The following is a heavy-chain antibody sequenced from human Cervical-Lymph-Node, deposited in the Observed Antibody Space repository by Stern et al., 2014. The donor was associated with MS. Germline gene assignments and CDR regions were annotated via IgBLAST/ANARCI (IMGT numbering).Heavy chain of an antibody. J-gene: IGHJ3*02. CDR3: ARGVMVAATYAYDI. Sequence: VPLVESGGGLVQPGGSLRLSCAASGFTFSTYWMHWVRQAPGKGLAWVSRINSDESSTTYADSVKGRFSISRDNDKNTLYLQMNSLRAEDTAVYYCARGVMVAATYAYDIWGQGTMVTISS. CDR2: INSDESST. CDR1: GFTFSTYW. V-gene: IGHV3-74*02. D-gene: IGHD2-15*01.